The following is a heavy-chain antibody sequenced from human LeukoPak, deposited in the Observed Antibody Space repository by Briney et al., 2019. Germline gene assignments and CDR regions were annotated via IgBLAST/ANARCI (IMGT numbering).Heavy chain of an antibody. V-gene: IGHV3-33*01. CDR3: AREFPGDILTGYFDY. CDR2: IWYDGSNK. Sequence: GRSLRLSCAASGFTFSSYGMHWVRQAPGKGLGWVAVIWYDGSNKYYADSVKGRFTISRDNSKNTLYLQMNSLRAEDTAVYYCAREFPGDILTGYFDYWGQGTLVTVSS. CDR1: GFTFSSYG. D-gene: IGHD3-9*01. J-gene: IGHJ4*02.